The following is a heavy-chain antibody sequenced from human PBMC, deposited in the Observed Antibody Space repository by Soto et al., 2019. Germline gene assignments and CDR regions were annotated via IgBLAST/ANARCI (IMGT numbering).Heavy chain of an antibody. D-gene: IGHD1-26*01. CDR1: GYNFAGYW. J-gene: IGHJ6*02. Sequence: PGESLKISCKGSGYNFAGYWIAWVRQMPGKGLEWMGMIYPSDSYTSYSPSFQGHVTISADKSISTAYLQWSSLKASDTAMYYCARHGMYYYYYGMDVWGQGTTVTVSS. CDR3: ARHGMYYYYYGMDV. V-gene: IGHV5-51*01. CDR2: IYPSDSYT.